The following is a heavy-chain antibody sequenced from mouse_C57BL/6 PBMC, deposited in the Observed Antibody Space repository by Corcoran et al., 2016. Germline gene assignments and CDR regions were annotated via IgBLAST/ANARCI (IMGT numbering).Heavy chain of an antibody. D-gene: IGHD1-1*01. CDR3: AREGAVVAPFDY. CDR1: GYTFTDYY. Sequence: QVQLKQSGAELVRPGASVKLSCKASGYTFTDYYINWVKQRPGQGLERIARIYPGSGNTYYNEKFKGKATLTAEKSSSTAYMQLSSLTSEDSAVYFCAREGAVVAPFDYWGQGTTLTVSS. V-gene: IGHV1-76*01. CDR2: IYPGSGNT. J-gene: IGHJ2*01.